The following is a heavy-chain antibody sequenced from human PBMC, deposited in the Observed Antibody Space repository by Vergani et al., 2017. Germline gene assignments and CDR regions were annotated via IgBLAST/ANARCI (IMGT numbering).Heavy chain of an antibody. CDR1: GFRFNQFG. V-gene: IGHV3-20*01. D-gene: IGHD2/OR15-2a*01. Sequence: EVELVDSGGKVVRPGGSLRLSCVASGFRFNQFGMMWVRQSPGKGPEWVAGISFNGLTVGYSESVEGRVTISRDNSKKSLFLQMSNVRAEDTASYHCARGGLYSFYYFMNVWGNGTTVKVSS. CDR3: ARGGLYSFYYFMNV. CDR2: ISFNGLTV. J-gene: IGHJ6*03.